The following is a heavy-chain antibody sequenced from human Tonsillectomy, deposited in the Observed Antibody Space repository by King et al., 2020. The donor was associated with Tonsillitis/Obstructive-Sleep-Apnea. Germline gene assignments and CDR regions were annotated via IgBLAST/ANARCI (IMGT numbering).Heavy chain of an antibody. CDR3: ARLGNLYYRSGWYESFHFDH. Sequence: QLQESGPGLVKPSETLSLTCTVSGGSIISYYWSWIRQPPGKGLEWIGYIYYSGSTNYNPSLKSRVTISVDTSKNQFSLKLSSVTAADTAVYYCARLGNLYYRSGWYESFHFDHWGQGTPVTVSS. V-gene: IGHV4-59*08. J-gene: IGHJ4*02. CDR1: GGSIISYY. D-gene: IGHD6-19*01. CDR2: IYYSGST.